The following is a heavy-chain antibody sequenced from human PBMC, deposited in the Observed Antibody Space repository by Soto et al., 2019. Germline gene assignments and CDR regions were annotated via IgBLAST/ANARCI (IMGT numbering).Heavy chain of an antibody. J-gene: IGHJ5*02. V-gene: IGHV4-31*03. CDR3: AKAKVQRVLGS. CDR1: GDSISAGGFY. Sequence: QVHLQESGPGLVKPSQTLSLTCTVSGDSISAGGFYWTWIRQHPEKGLEWIGYMSYSGATYSNPSHKNRISISRARTKNESPLKLRSLPAAHAAKHYCAKAKVQRVLGSWGRGCLVTVPP. D-gene: IGHD3-16*01. CDR2: MSYSGAT.